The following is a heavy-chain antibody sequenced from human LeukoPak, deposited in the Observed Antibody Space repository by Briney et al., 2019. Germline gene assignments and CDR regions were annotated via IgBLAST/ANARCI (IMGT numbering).Heavy chain of an antibody. CDR1: GFTFSNAW. CDR3: TTADRSGYDFFDY. J-gene: IGHJ4*02. Sequence: GGSLRLSCAASGFTFSNAWMSWVRQAPGKGLEWVGRIKSKTDGGTTDYAAPVKGRFTISRDDSKNTLYLQMNSLKTEDTAVYYCTTADRSGYDFFDYWGQGTLVTVSS. D-gene: IGHD5-12*01. V-gene: IGHV3-15*01. CDR2: IKSKTDGGTT.